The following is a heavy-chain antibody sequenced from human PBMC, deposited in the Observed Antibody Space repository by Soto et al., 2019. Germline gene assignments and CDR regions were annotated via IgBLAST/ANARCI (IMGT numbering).Heavy chain of an antibody. CDR2: INHSGST. CDR1: GGSFSGYY. CDR3: ARERYYYGMDV. Sequence: SETLSLTCAVYGGSFSGYYWSWIRQPPGKGPEWIGEINHSGSTNYNPSLKSRVTISVDTSKNQFSLKLSSVTAADTAVYYCARERYYYGMDVWGQGTTVTVSS. V-gene: IGHV4-34*01. J-gene: IGHJ6*02.